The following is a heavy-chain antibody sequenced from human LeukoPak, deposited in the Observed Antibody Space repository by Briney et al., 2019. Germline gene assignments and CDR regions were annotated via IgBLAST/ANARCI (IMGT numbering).Heavy chain of an antibody. CDR1: EFTFNNYA. J-gene: IGHJ4*02. V-gene: IGHV3-23*01. CDR2: ISGSGGST. CDR3: ARSPGAMAFDY. Sequence: QAGGSLRLSCAASEFTFNNYAMSWVRQAPGKGLEWVSGISGSGGSTYYGDSVKGRFTISRDNSKNTLYLQMNSLRAEDTAVYYCARSPGAMAFDYWGQGTLVTVSS. D-gene: IGHD5-18*01.